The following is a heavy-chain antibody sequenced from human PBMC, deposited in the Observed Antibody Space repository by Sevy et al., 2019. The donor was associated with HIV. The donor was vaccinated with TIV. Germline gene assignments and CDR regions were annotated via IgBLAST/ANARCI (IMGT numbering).Heavy chain of an antibody. Sequence: SETLSLTCTVSGGSISSYYWSWIRQPPGKGLEWIGYIYYRGSTNYNPSLKSRVTISVDTSKNQFSLKLSSVTAADTAVYYCARSLWFGEYTINRGMDVWGQGTTVTVSS. J-gene: IGHJ6*02. V-gene: IGHV4-59*01. CDR1: GGSISSYY. CDR2: IYYRGST. D-gene: IGHD3-10*01. CDR3: ARSLWFGEYTINRGMDV.